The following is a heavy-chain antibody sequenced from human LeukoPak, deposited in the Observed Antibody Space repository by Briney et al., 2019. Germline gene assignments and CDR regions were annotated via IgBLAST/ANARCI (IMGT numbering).Heavy chain of an antibody. CDR3: AAGNYGPYWFDY. CDR1: GGSISSHY. J-gene: IGHJ4*02. D-gene: IGHD4-17*01. CDR2: IYYSGST. V-gene: IGHV4-59*11. Sequence: SETLSLTCTVSGGSISSHYWSWIRQPPGKGLEWIGDIYYSGSTNYNPSLKSRVTISVDTSKNQFSLKLSSVTAAGTAVYYCAAGNYGPYWFDYWGQGTLVTVSS.